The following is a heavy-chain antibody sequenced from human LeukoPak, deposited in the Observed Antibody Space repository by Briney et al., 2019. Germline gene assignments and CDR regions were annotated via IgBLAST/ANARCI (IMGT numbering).Heavy chain of an antibody. CDR2: ICSGGST. CDR1: GFTVSSNY. D-gene: IGHD3-10*01. Sequence: GGSLRLSCAASGFTVSSNYMSWVRQAPGKGLEWVSVICSGGSTYYADSVKGRFTISRDNSKNTLYLQMNSLRAEDTAVYYCAKDLTTMVRGVIRPFDYWGQGTLVTVSS. CDR3: AKDLTTMVRGVIRPFDY. V-gene: IGHV3-53*01. J-gene: IGHJ4*02.